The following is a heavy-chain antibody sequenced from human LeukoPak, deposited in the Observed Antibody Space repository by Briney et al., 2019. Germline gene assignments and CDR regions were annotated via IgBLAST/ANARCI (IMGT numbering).Heavy chain of an antibody. V-gene: IGHV4-4*02. CDR3: AREGYSGYDRWFDP. Sequence: SGTLSLTCAVSGGSISSSNWWSWVRQPPGKGLEWIGEIYHSGSTNYNPSLKSRVTISVDKSKNQFSLKLSSVTAADTAVYYCAREGYSGYDRWFDPWGQRTLVTVSS. J-gene: IGHJ5*02. CDR1: GGSISSSNW. CDR2: IYHSGST. D-gene: IGHD5-12*01.